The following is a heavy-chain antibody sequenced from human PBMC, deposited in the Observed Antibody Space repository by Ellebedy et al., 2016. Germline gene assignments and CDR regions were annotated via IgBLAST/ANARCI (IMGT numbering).Heavy chain of an antibody. J-gene: IGHJ4*02. D-gene: IGHD2-21*02. CDR3: VSGDYLFDF. Sequence: GESLKISXTASGFTFSHYYMSWVRQAPGTGLQWISYISSSSSYTEYADPVKGRFTISRDNAKNVLYLQMNSLRAEDTAVYYCVSGDYLFDFWGQGTLVTVSS. CDR2: ISSSSSYT. V-gene: IGHV3-11*03. CDR1: GFTFSHYY.